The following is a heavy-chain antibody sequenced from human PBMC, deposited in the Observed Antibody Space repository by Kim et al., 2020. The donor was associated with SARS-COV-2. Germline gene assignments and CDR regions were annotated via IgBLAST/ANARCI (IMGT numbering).Heavy chain of an antibody. D-gene: IGHD4-4*01. V-gene: IGHV4-39*01. Sequence: SETLSLTCTVSGGSISSNTHYWAWIRQPPGKGLEWIGSIYYGGTTYYNPSLKSRAAISVEMSKFSLRLSSVTAADTALYYCARHLFPTTVKPAFDFWGQGTQVTVSS. CDR2: IYYGGTT. CDR3: ARHLFPTTVKPAFDF. J-gene: IGHJ4*02. CDR1: GGSISSNTHY.